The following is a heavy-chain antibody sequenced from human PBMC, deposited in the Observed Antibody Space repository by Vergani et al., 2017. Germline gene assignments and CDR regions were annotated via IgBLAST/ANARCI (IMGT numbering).Heavy chain of an antibody. CDR3: ARVEKDDSSGYYVDY. CDR2: NIPILGLA. D-gene: IGHD3-22*01. CDR1: VGNFSRFP. J-gene: IGHJ4*02. Sequence: QVQLVQSGAEVKKPGSSVKFSCHASVGNFSRFPIRWVRQAPGQGLEWIGRNIPILGLANYAQTFQGRVTITADKSTSTAYMELSSLRSEDTAVYYCARVEKDDSSGYYVDYWGQGTLVTVSS. V-gene: IGHV1-69*02.